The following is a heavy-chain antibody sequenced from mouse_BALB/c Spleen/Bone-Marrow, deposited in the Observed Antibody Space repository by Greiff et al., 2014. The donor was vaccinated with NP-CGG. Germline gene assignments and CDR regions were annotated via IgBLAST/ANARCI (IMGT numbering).Heavy chain of an antibody. CDR1: GYSITSDCA. CDR2: ISYSGSS. Sequence: EVQVVESGPGLVKPSQSLSLTCTVTGYSITSDCAWNWIRQFPGNKLEWMGYISYSGSSSYIPSLKSRISITRDTTKNQFLLQLNSVTTEDTATYYCARSAYYGNGAMDYWGQGTSVTVSS. J-gene: IGHJ4*01. CDR3: ARSAYYGNGAMDY. D-gene: IGHD2-10*01. V-gene: IGHV3-2*02.